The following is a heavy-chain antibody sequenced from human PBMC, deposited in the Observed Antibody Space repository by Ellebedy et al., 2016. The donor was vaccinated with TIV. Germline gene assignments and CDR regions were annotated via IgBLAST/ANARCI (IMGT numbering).Heavy chain of an antibody. Sequence: SETLSLXXEVDIPSFSGYTWAWIRQPPGKGLEWIGDINHRGATKYISSLQSRVTISLDTSKKQFSLNITSVTAADTAFYYCARGSMVRGLAGWGQGTLVTVS. J-gene: IGHJ4*02. V-gene: IGHV4-34*01. CDR2: INHRGAT. CDR1: IPSFSGYT. CDR3: ARGSMVRGLAG. D-gene: IGHD3-10*01.